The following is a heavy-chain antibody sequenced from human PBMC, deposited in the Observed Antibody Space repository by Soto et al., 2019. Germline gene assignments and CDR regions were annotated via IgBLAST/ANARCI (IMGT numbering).Heavy chain of an antibody. D-gene: IGHD4-17*01. J-gene: IGHJ6*02. CDR1: NGSISSSDYY. CDR2: IYYSGSI. Sequence: PSETLSLTCTVSNGSISSSDYYWGWIRQPPGKGLEWIATIYYSGSIYYNPSLKGRISISVDTSKNQFSLKLSSVTAADTAVYYCARALLTVTTWYYYYYYGMDVWGQGTTVTVSS. V-gene: IGHV4-39*01. CDR3: ARALLTVTTWYYYYYYGMDV.